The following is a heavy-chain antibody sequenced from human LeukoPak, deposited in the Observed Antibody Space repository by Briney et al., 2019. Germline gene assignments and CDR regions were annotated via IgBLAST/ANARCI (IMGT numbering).Heavy chain of an antibody. CDR3: ANAGDYGDLAFDY. J-gene: IGHJ4*02. CDR1: GFTFRTYW. V-gene: IGHV3-7*01. D-gene: IGHD4-17*01. Sequence: GGSLRLSCAASGFTFRTYWMSWVRQAPGKGLEWVANIKQDGNEKYYVDSVKGRFTISRDNSKNTLYLQMNSLRAEDTAVYYCANAGDYGDLAFDYWGQGTLVTVSS. CDR2: IKQDGNEK.